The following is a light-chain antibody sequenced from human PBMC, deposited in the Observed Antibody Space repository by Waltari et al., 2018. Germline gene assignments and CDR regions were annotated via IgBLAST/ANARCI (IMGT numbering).Light chain of an antibody. V-gene: IGKV4-1*01. J-gene: IGKJ5*01. CDR1: QSVLYSSNNKNY. Sequence: DIVMTQSPDSLAVSLGERATLNCKSSQSVLYSSNNKNYLAWYQKKPGQPPKLLIYWASTRESGVPDRFSGSGSGTDFTLTISSLQAEDVAVYYCQQYYSTPITFGQGTRLEIK. CDR3: QQYYSTPIT. CDR2: WAS.